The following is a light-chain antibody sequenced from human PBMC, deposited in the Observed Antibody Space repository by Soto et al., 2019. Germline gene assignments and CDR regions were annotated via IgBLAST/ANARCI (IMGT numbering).Light chain of an antibody. CDR1: QGISNY. V-gene: IGKV1-27*01. Sequence: DIQMTPSTSSLSASVRDRVTITCRASQGISNYLAWYQQKPGKVPKLLIYAASTLQSGVPYRFSGSGSGTDFSLTLRSLQTVDVATYYCHKYVSAPWTFGQGTKVEIK. CDR2: AAS. J-gene: IGKJ1*01. CDR3: HKYVSAPWT.